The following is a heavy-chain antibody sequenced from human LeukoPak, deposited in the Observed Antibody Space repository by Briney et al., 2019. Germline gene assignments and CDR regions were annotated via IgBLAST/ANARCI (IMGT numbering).Heavy chain of an antibody. Sequence: KPSETLSLTCAVYGGSFSGYYWSWIRQPPGKGLEWIGEINHSGSTNYNPSLKSRVTISVDTSKNQVSLKLSSVTAADTAVYYCARGRIASGAYYYYMDVWGKGTTVTVSS. CDR2: INHSGST. CDR1: GGSFSGYY. D-gene: IGHD2-21*01. V-gene: IGHV4-34*01. CDR3: ARGRIASGAYYYYMDV. J-gene: IGHJ6*03.